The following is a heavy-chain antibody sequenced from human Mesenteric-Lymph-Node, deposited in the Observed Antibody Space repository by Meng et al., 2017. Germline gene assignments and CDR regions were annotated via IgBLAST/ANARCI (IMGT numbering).Heavy chain of an antibody. D-gene: IGHD1-26*01. CDR3: ARIRCIVGATGYYFDY. J-gene: IGHJ4*02. CDR2: IDWDDDK. Sequence: SWIRQPPGKALEWLALIDWDDDKYYSTSLKTRLTISKDTSKNQVVLTMTNMDPVDTATYYCARIRCIVGATGYYFDYWGQGTLVTVSS. V-gene: IGHV2-70*01.